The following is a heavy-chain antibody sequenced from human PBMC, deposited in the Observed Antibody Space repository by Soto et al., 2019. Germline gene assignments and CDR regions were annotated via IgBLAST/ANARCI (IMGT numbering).Heavy chain of an antibody. D-gene: IGHD2-2*01. CDR3: ARLHCNSPNCVPLDP. V-gene: IGHV4-39*01. CDR2: IYYSGSA. J-gene: IGHJ5*02. CDR1: GGSISSVSYY. Sequence: QLQLQESGPGLVKPSETLSLTCSVSGGSISSVSYYWGWIRQPPGKGLEWIGSIYYSGSAYYSPSLKXRXTXXVDTSKNQFSLGLRSVTAADTAVYYCARLHCNSPNCVPLDPWGQGTLVTVSS.